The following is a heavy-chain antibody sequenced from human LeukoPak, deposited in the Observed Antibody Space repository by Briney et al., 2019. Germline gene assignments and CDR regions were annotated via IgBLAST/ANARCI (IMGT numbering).Heavy chain of an antibody. CDR1: GGSISSSNW. CDR2: IYYSGST. CDR3: ARAYSSSWYGPFDY. J-gene: IGHJ4*02. V-gene: IGHV4-61*01. Sequence: PSGTLSLTCAVSGGSISSSNWWSWIRQPPGKGLEWIGYIYYSGSTNYNPSLKSRVTISVDTSKNQFSLKLSSVTAADTAVYYCARAYSSSWYGPFDYWGQGTLVTVSS. D-gene: IGHD6-13*01.